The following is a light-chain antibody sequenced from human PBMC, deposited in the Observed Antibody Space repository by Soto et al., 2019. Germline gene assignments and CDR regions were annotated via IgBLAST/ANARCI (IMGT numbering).Light chain of an antibody. CDR2: GAS. CDR3: QQYGSSHT. Sequence: EIVLTQSPGTLSLSPGETATLSCRASQSVSSSYLAWYQQKPGQAPRLLIYGASTRVTGIPDNFSGSGSGTDFTLTISRLEPEDFAVYYCQQYGSSHTFGQGTKLEIK. CDR1: QSVSSSY. V-gene: IGKV3-20*01. J-gene: IGKJ2*01.